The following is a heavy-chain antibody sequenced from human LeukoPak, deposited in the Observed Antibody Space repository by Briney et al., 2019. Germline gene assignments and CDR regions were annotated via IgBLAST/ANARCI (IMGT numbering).Heavy chain of an antibody. J-gene: IGHJ4*02. CDR1: GGPISSGGYY. CDR2: IYYSGNT. CDR3: ARTGRRDSGGYYYFDY. V-gene: IGHV4-31*03. D-gene: IGHD3-22*01. Sequence: SETLSLTCTVSGGPISSGGYYWSWIRQHPGKGLEWIGYIYYSGNTYYNPSLKSRVTISVDTSKNQFSLKLSSVTAADTAVYYCARTGRRDSGGYYYFDYWGQGTPVTVSS.